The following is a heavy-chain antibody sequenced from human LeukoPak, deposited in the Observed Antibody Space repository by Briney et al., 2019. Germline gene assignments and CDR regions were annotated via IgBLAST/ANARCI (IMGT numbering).Heavy chain of an antibody. CDR1: GGSISPYF. D-gene: IGHD3-10*01. CDR3: ARDDYRGVTNFDP. V-gene: IGHV4-59*01. CDR2: IAYSGST. J-gene: IGHJ5*02. Sequence: SENLSLTCSVSGGSISPYFWSWIRQPPGKGLEWIGYIAYSGSTNYNPSLKSRVTISVDTSKNQFSLRLNSVTTADTAVYYCARDDYRGVTNFDPWGQGTLVTVSS.